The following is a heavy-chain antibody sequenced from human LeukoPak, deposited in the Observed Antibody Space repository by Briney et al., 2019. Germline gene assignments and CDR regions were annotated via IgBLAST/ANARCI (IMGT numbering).Heavy chain of an antibody. D-gene: IGHD2-2*01. CDR2: ITSDGGGT. V-gene: IGHV3-64*04. CDR3: ARTRPGPAATFYYYGLDV. CDR1: GFTFSSYA. Sequence: HPGGSLRLSCSASGFTFSSYAMHWVRQAPGKGLEYVSAITSDGGGTYSADSVKGRFTISRDNSKNTLYLQMNSLRGEDTAVYYCARTRPGPAATFYYYGLDVWGKGTTVTVSS. J-gene: IGHJ6*04.